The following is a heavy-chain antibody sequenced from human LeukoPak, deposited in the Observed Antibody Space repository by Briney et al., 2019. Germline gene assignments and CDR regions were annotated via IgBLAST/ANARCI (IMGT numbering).Heavy chain of an antibody. Sequence: GGSLRLSCAAYGFTFSSYAMHWVRQAPGKGQEWEAVIWYEGSSKYYADSVKGRFTISRDNSNNTLYLLLHSLRAEDTALYYCARGMAYSSGWYYFDSWGQGTLVTVSS. CDR2: IWYEGSSK. V-gene: IGHV3-33*01. CDR3: ARGMAYSSGWYYFDS. CDR1: GFTFSSYA. J-gene: IGHJ4*02. D-gene: IGHD6-19*01.